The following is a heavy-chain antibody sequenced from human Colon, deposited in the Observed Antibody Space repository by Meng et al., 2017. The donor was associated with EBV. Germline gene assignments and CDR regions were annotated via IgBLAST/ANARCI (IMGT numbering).Heavy chain of an antibody. Sequence: QVQLVESGGGVVQPGMSLRLSCAASGFTFNNYVMHWVRQAPGKGLEWVAVISYDGSDKYYADSVKGRFIISRDNSKNTLYLQMNSLRADDTAVYYCAKDLSSSPFDPWGQGTLVTVS. CDR3: AKDLSSSPFDP. J-gene: IGHJ5*02. D-gene: IGHD6-13*01. CDR2: ISYDGSDK. CDR1: GFTFNNYV. V-gene: IGHV3-30*18.